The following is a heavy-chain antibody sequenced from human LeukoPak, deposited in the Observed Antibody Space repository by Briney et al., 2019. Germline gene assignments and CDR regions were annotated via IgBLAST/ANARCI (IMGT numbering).Heavy chain of an antibody. D-gene: IGHD2-15*01. CDR2: IHPGDSDT. V-gene: IGHV5-51*01. CDR1: GYSFTSYW. Sequence: EALKISCKGSGYSFTSYWIGWVRQMPGKGLEWMGIIHPGDSDTIYSPSFQGQVTISADKSISTAYLQWSSLKASDTAMYYCARQSYCSGGSCYSAFDIWGQGTMVTVSS. CDR3: ARQSYCSGGSCYSAFDI. J-gene: IGHJ3*02.